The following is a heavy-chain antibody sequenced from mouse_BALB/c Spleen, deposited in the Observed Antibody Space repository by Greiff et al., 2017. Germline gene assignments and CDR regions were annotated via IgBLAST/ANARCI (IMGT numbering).Heavy chain of an antibody. J-gene: IGHJ2*01. CDR3: ARDRTMITTGGFDY. D-gene: IGHD2-4*01. V-gene: IGHV5-6-3*01. CDR2: INSNGGST. Sequence: EVNVVESGGGLVQPGGSLKLSCAASGFTFSSCGMSWVRQTPDKRLELVATINSNGGSTYYPDSVKGRFTISRDNAKNTLYLQMSSLKSEDTAMYYCARDRTMITTGGFDYWGQGTTLTVSS. CDR1: GFTFSSCG.